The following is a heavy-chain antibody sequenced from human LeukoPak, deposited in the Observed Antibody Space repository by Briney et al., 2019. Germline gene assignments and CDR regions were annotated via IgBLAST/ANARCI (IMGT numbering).Heavy chain of an antibody. D-gene: IGHD3-10*01. CDR1: GFTLSSYG. Sequence: PGRSLRLSCAASGFTLSSYGMHWVRQAPGKGLEWVAVIWYDGSNKYYADFVKGRFTISGDNSKNTLYLQMNGLRAEDTAVYYCARDLPYYYGSGSPDFDYWGQGTLVTVSS. J-gene: IGHJ4*02. V-gene: IGHV3-33*01. CDR2: IWYDGSNK. CDR3: ARDLPYYYGSGSPDFDY.